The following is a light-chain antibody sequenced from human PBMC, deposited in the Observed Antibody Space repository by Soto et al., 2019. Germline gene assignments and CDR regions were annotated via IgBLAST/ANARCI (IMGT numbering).Light chain of an antibody. J-gene: IGLJ2*01. CDR1: SSNIGSNT. V-gene: IGLV1-44*01. Sequence: QSVLTQPPSASGTPGQRVTISCSGSSSNIGSNTVNWYQQLPGTAPKLLIYSNNQRPSWVPDRFSGSKSGTSASLAISGLQSEDEADYYCAAWDDRLNGPVFGGGTKVTVL. CDR3: AAWDDRLNGPV. CDR2: SNN.